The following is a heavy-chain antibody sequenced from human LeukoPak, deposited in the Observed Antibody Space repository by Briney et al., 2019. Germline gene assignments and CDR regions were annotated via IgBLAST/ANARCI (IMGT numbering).Heavy chain of an antibody. J-gene: IGHJ4*02. V-gene: IGHV4-59*01. CDR2: INYSGST. CDR3: ASRDNYYDSSGTREALDY. Sequence: SETLSLTCTVSDDSINNYYWSWIRQPPGKGLEWIGNINYSGSTNSNPSLKSRATISVDMSRKHFFLHLSSVTAADTAVYYCASRDNYYDSSGTREALDYWGQGTLVTVSS. D-gene: IGHD3-22*01. CDR1: DDSINNYY.